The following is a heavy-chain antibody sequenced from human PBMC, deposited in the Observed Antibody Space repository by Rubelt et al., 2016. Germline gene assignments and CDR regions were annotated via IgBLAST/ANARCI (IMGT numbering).Heavy chain of an antibody. CDR3: AKDREGDFWSGYYYY. D-gene: IGHD3-3*01. CDR2: ISGSGGST. J-gene: IGHJ4*02. CDR1: GFTFSSYA. V-gene: IGHV3-23*01. Sequence: RLSCAASGFTFSSYAMSWVRQAPGKGLEWVSAISGSGGSTYYADSVKGRFTISRDNSKNTLYLQMNSLRAEDTAVYYCAKDREGDFWSGYYYYWGQGTLVTVSS.